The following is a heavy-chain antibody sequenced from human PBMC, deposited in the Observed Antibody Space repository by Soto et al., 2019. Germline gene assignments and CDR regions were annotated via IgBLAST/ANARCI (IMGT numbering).Heavy chain of an antibody. D-gene: IGHD3-10*01. J-gene: IGHJ4*02. Sequence: GSLRLSCEASVFSLSGYCLTRVRQAPGKGLEWVANINEDGSDIYYADSAKGRFTVSRDNAKNSLYLQMSSLRAEDTAVYYCAGDVHYYASDYWGQGTLVTVSS. CDR3: AGDVHYYASDY. CDR1: VFSLSGYC. V-gene: IGHV3-7*03. CDR2: INEDGSDI.